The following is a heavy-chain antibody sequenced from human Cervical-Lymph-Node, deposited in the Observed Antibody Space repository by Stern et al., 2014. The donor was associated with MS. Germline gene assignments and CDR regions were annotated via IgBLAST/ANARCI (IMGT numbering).Heavy chain of an antibody. D-gene: IGHD6-19*01. Sequence: QLVESGPEVKKPGTSVKVSCKASGFTFTSSAVQWVRQARGQRLEWIGWIAVGSGNTNYAQKFQERVTITRDMSTSTAYMELSSLRSEDTAVYYCAARVAVAGIVGFDYWGQGTLVTVSS. CDR1: GFTFTSSA. CDR3: AARVAVAGIVGFDY. CDR2: IAVGSGNT. J-gene: IGHJ4*02. V-gene: IGHV1-58*01.